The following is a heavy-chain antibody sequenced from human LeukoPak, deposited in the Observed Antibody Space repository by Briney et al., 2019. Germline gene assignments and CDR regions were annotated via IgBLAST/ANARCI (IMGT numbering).Heavy chain of an antibody. Sequence: GRTLRLSCAASGFTFSRYGMHWVRQAPGKGLERVAVISPDGSNKDYEDPAKGRFTISRDNSKSTLYLQMNSLRTEYTAVYYCTKVNGLESYMYAFDIWGQGTLVTVSS. J-gene: IGHJ3*02. D-gene: IGHD3-10*01. CDR3: TKVNGLESYMYAFDI. CDR1: GFTFSRYG. V-gene: IGHV3-30*18. CDR2: ISPDGSNK.